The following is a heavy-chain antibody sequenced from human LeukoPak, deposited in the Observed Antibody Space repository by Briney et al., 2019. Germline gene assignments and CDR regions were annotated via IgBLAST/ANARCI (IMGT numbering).Heavy chain of an antibody. Sequence: PGGSLRLSCAASGFTFSSYGMHWVRQAPGKGLEWVAVISYDGSNKYYADSVKGRFTISRDNSKNTLYLQMNSLRAEDTAVYYCAKDSSPIRVAATLGPRLWGQGTLVTVSS. CDR1: GFTFSSYG. D-gene: IGHD2-15*01. J-gene: IGHJ4*02. CDR2: ISYDGSNK. CDR3: AKDSSPIRVAATLGPRL. V-gene: IGHV3-30*18.